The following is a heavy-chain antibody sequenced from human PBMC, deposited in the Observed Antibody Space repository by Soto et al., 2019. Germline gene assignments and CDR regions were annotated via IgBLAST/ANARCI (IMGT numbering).Heavy chain of an antibody. CDR3: GRGVGSSPPRY. CDR2: IYDSGSP. D-gene: IGHD3-9*01. J-gene: IGHJ4*02. V-gene: IGHV4-59*01. Sequence: SETLSLTCTNSGGSISVYYWSWIRQSPGQRLEWIGYIYDSGSPYYNPSLKTRVTIAADSSKNQISLKLTSATAADTAVYYCGRGVGSSPPRYWGRGTLVTVSS. CDR1: GGSISVYY.